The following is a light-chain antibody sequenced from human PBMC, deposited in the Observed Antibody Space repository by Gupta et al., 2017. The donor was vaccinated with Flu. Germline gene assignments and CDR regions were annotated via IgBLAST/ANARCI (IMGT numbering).Light chain of an antibody. CDR3: QQYGTAPRDT. J-gene: IGKJ2*01. CDR1: QSVSSSY. CDR2: RTS. Sequence: EIVLTPPPGQVCVFPGERATLSCRASQSVSSSYFAWYQQIPGQAPRLLIYRTSNRATGIPDRFSGSGSGTDFTLTISRLDPEDFAVYYCQQYGTAPRDTFGQGTKLEIK. V-gene: IGKV3-20*01.